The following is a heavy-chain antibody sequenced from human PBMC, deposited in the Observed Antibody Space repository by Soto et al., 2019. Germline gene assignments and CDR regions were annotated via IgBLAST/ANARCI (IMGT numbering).Heavy chain of an antibody. CDR2: IYYSGST. Sequence: LTCTVSGASISSYYWSWIRQPPGKGLEWIGYIYYSGSTNYNPSLKSRVTISADTSKNQLSLKLSSVTAADTAVYYCARDGGGGYSLPRPFDYWGQGTLVTVSS. V-gene: IGHV4-59*01. J-gene: IGHJ4*02. CDR3: ARDGGGGYSLPRPFDY. CDR1: GASISSYY. D-gene: IGHD5-12*01.